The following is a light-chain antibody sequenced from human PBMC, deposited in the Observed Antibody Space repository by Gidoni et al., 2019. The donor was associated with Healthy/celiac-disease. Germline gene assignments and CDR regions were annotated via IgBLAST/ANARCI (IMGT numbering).Light chain of an antibody. CDR3: QQYYSTPRT. CDR2: WAS. Sequence: DIVMTQSPDSLAVSLVERATINCKSSQRVLYSSNNKNYLAWYQQKPGQPPKLLIYWASTREAGVPDRFSGSGSGTDFTLTISSLQAEDVAGYYCQQYYSTPRTFGQGTKVEIK. J-gene: IGKJ1*01. CDR1: QRVLYSSNNKNY. V-gene: IGKV4-1*01.